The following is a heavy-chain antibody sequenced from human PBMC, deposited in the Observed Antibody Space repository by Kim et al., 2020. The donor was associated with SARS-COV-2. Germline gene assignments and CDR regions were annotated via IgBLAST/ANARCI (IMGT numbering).Heavy chain of an antibody. J-gene: IGHJ4*02. CDR2: ISWNSGTI. V-gene: IGHV3-9*01. CDR1: GFTFDDFA. CDR3: AKGGYCSSPSCLFDY. Sequence: GGSLRLSCAASGFTFDDFAMHWVRQAPGKGLEWVSGISWNSGTIGYADSVKGRFTISRDNAKNSLFLQMNSLRAEDTAFYYCAKGGYCSSPSCLFDYWGQGTLVTVSS. D-gene: IGHD2-2*01.